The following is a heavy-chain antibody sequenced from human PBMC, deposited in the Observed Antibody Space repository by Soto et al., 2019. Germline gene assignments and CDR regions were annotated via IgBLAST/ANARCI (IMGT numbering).Heavy chain of an antibody. J-gene: IGHJ6*02. CDR2: INHSGST. V-gene: IGHV4-34*01. CDR1: GGSFSGYY. D-gene: IGHD3-22*01. CDR3: ARGPMSLYYYYGMDV. Sequence: SETLSLTCAVYGGSFSGYYWSWIRQPPGKGLEWTGEINHSGSTNYNPSLKSRVTISVDTSKNQFSLKLSSVTAADTAVYYCARGPMSLYYYYGMDVWGQGTTVTVSS.